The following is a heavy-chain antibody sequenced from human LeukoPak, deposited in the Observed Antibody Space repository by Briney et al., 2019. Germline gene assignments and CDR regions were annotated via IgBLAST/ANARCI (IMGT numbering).Heavy chain of an antibody. Sequence: GGSLRLSCAASGFTFSSYSMNWVRQAPGEGLEWVSSISSSSSYIYYADSVKGRFTISRDNAKNSLYLQMNSLRAEDTAVYYCARDHGSSSFDYWGQGTLVTVSS. CDR1: GFTFSSYS. J-gene: IGHJ4*02. D-gene: IGHD6-13*01. CDR3: ARDHGSSSFDY. V-gene: IGHV3-21*01. CDR2: ISSSSSYI.